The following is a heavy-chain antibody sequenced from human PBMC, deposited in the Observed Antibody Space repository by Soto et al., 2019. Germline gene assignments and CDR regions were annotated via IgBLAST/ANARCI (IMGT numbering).Heavy chain of an antibody. V-gene: IGHV3-11*06. CDR1: GFTFSDYY. D-gene: IGHD3-10*01. CDR3: ARVPYYFGSGTDYGMDV. Sequence: GGSLRLSCAASGFTFSDYYMSWIRQAPGKELEWVSYISSSSGYTNYADSVKGRFTVSRDNAKNSLYLQMNSLRVEDTAVYYCARVPYYFGSGTDYGMDVWGQGTTVTVSS. CDR2: ISSSSGYT. J-gene: IGHJ6*02.